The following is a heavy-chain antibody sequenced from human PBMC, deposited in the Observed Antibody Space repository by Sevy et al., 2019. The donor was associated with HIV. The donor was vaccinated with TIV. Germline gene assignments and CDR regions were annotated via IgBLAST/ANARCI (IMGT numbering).Heavy chain of an antibody. CDR1: GYTFTDYY. CDR2: INPNSGAT. J-gene: IGHJ6*02. V-gene: IGHV1-2*02. Sequence: ASVKVSCKASGYTFTDYYIHWVRQAPGQGLEWMGWINPNSGATKYAREFQGRVTMTRDTSLTTVYMELTNLISDDTAVYYCVRREDFVSYALDVWGQWTTVTVSS. CDR3: VRREDFVSYALDV. D-gene: IGHD1-26*01.